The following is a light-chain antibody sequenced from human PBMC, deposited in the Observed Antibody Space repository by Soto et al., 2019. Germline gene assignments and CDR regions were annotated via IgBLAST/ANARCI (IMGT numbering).Light chain of an antibody. V-gene: IGKV4-1*01. Sequence: DIVMTQSPDSLAVSLGERATINCKSSQNILHSSNNKNNFAWYQQKPGQPPKLLIFWASTRASGVPDRFSGSGSGTNFTLTISSLQAEDVAVYYCQQYYTTPWTFGQGTKVEIK. CDR1: QNILHSSNNKNN. CDR3: QQYYTTPWT. CDR2: WAS. J-gene: IGKJ1*01.